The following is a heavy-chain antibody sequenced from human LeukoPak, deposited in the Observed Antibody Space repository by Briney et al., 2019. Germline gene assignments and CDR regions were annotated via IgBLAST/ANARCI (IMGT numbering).Heavy chain of an antibody. CDR2: LNPNSGGT. D-gene: IGHD3-22*01. V-gene: IGHV1-2*02. J-gene: IGHJ5*02. CDR1: RYTFTAYY. CDR3: ARGPRSSGFDWFDP. Sequence: ASVKVSCKAYRYTFTAYYIHGVREAPGQVLECMVRLNPNSGGTDLAQKFQGRVTMTSATSITTAYMELSSLRPEDTAVFYCARGPRSSGFDWFDPWGQGTPVTVSS.